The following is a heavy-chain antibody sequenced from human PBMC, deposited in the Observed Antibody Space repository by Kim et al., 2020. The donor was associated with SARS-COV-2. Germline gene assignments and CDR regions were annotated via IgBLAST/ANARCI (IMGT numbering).Heavy chain of an antibody. Sequence: WGSLRLSCAASGFTFSSYGMHWVRQAPGKGLEWVAVISYDGSNKYYADSVKGRFTISRDNSKNTLYLQMNSLRAEDTAVYYCAKDREFFDYDILTGYGM. CDR1: GFTFSSYG. CDR3: AKDREFFDYDILTGYGM. J-gene: IGHJ6*01. V-gene: IGHV3-30*18. D-gene: IGHD3-9*01. CDR2: ISYDGSNK.